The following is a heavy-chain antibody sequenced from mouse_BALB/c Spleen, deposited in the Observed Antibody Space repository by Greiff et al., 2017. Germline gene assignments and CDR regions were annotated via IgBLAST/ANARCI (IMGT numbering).Heavy chain of an antibody. D-gene: IGHD2-4*01. CDR2: IWGDGST. J-gene: IGHJ3*01. V-gene: IGHV2-6-7*01. CDR3: ARSIYYDSFAY. Sequence: VQLQESGPGLVAPSQSLSITCTVSGFSLTGYGVNWVRQPPGKGLEWLGMIWGDGSTDYNSALKSRLSISKDNSKSQVFLKMNSLQTDDTARYYCARSIYYDSFAYWGQGTLVTVSA. CDR1: GFSLTGYG.